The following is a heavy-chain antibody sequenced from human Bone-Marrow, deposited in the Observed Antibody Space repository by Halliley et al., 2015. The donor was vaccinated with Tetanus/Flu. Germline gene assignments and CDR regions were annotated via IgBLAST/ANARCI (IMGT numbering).Heavy chain of an antibody. Sequence: SLRLSCAASGFTFSTYGIHRVRQAPGKGLEWVAVISYDGSNKYYADSVEGRFTISRDTSKNTVYLQMNSLRAEDTAVYYCARDSYFDTGGHAFDIWGQGTMVTVSS. D-gene: IGHD3-22*01. CDR2: ISYDGSNK. CDR1: GFTFSTYG. V-gene: IGHV3-30-3*01. J-gene: IGHJ3*02. CDR3: ARDSYFDTGGHAFDI.